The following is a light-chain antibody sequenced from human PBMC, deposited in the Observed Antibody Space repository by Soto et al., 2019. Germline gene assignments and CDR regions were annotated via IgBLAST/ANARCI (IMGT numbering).Light chain of an antibody. CDR3: QQVDSYPRT. CDR2: ASS. V-gene: IGKV1-9*01. Sequence: GHRVTVTCRASQGSGTYLVWYQQKSGKAPTVLIYASSTLQTGVPSRFSGSGSVTDFSLTISSLHPEDVATYYCQQVDSYPRTFGQGTKVDIK. CDR1: QGSGTY. J-gene: IGKJ1*01.